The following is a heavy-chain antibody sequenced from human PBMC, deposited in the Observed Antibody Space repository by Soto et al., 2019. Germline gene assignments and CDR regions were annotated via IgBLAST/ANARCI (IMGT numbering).Heavy chain of an antibody. CDR3: ARHIHNQGFEYYFDS. CDR2: IDYSGNI. V-gene: IGHV4-39*01. D-gene: IGHD1-1*01. CDR1: GGSITSSGSA. Sequence: QLQLQESGPELVKPSETLSLTCNASGGSITSSGSAWGWIRQSPGKGLEWIGTIDYSGNIYYIPSLKSRITISVDTSKNQISLKLSSVTAADTAVYYCARHIHNQGFEYYFDSWGQGTLVTVSS. J-gene: IGHJ4*02.